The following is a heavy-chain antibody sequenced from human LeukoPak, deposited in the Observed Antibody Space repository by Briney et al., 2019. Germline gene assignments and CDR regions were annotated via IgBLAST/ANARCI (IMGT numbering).Heavy chain of an antibody. CDR3: ARGSGGRSTTLGMDV. CDR1: GGSFSDYY. J-gene: IGHJ6*02. CDR2: INHSGST. V-gene: IGHV4-34*01. Sequence: SETLSLTCAVYGGSFSDYYWSWIRQPPGKGLEGIGEINHSGSTKYNPSLKSRVTISVDTSKNQFSLKLSSVTAADTAVYYCARGSGGRSTTLGMDVWGQGTTVTVSS. D-gene: IGHD2-15*01.